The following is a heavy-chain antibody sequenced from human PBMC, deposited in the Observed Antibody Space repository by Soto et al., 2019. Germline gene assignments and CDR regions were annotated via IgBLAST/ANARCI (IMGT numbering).Heavy chain of an antibody. J-gene: IGHJ5*01. D-gene: IGHD2-15*01. CDR1: GDSISTVDYF. V-gene: IGHV4-30-4*01. Sequence: SETLSLTCVVSGDSISTVDYFWAWIRQPPGQALEYIGYIYKSTTTYYNPSFESRVAISLDTSKSQFSLTVTSVTAADTAVYFCARGRYCLTGRCFPNWFDSWGKGTLVTVSS. CDR2: IYKSTTT. CDR3: ARGRYCLTGRCFPNWFDS.